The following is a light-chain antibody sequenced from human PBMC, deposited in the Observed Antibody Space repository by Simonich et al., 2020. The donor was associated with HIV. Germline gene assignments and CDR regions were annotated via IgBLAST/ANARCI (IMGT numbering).Light chain of an antibody. CDR2: EGS. V-gene: IGLV2-23*01. CDR3: CSYAGNNTLV. Sequence: QSALTQPASVSGSPGQSIPIACTGTRRDVGSYNLVSWYQQHPGKAPKLMIYEGSKRPSGVSNRFSGSKSGNTASLTISGLQAEDETDYYCCSYAGNNTLVFGGGTKLTVL. J-gene: IGLJ2*01. CDR1: RRDVGSYNL.